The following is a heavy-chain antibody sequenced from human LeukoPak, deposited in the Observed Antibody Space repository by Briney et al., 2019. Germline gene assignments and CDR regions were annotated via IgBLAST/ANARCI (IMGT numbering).Heavy chain of an antibody. CDR1: GYTFTAYH. V-gene: IGHV1-2*06. J-gene: IGHJ4*02. CDR3: AKAKTIVGTFGFDY. D-gene: IGHD2/OR15-2a*01. CDR2: INPNSGDT. Sequence: ASVKVSCKASGYTFTAYHMHWVRQAPGQGLEWMGRINPNSGDTNYAQKFQGRVTMTRDTSISTAYMELSRLRSDDTAVYYCAKAKTIVGTFGFDYWGQGTLVTVSS.